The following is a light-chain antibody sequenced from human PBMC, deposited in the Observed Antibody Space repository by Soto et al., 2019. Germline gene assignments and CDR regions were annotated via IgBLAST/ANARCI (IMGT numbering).Light chain of an antibody. V-gene: IGKV4-1*01. CDR2: WAS. J-gene: IGKJ4*01. Sequence: DIVMTQSPDSLAVPLGERATINCKSSQSVLYSSNNKNYLAWYQQKPGQPPKLLIYWASTRESGVPDRFSGSGSGTDFTLTISSLQAEDVAVYSCQQYYSAPLTFGGGTKVEIK. CDR3: QQYYSAPLT. CDR1: QSVLYSSNNKNY.